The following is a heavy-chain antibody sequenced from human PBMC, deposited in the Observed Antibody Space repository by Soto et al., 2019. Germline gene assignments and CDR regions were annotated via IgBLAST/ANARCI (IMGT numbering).Heavy chain of an antibody. CDR2: INPKSGLT. V-gene: IGHV1-2*02. Sequence: QVQLVQSGAEAKKPGASVKVSCKASGYTFTDYYIHWVRLAPGQGLDWMGWINPKSGLTSHAQNFRGRVTITRDTSISTVYMELNRLTSDDRAIYYCARRDRSGSFDYWGQGTQVTVSS. J-gene: IGHJ4*02. CDR1: GYTFTDYY. CDR3: ARRDRSGSFDY. D-gene: IGHD5-12*01.